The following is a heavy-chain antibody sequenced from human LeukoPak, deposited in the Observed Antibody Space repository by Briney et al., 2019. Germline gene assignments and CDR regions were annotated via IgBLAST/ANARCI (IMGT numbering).Heavy chain of an antibody. V-gene: IGHV1-8*03. J-gene: IGHJ4*02. CDR2: MNPNSGNT. D-gene: IGHD6-19*01. CDR3: ARAYRDSSGWFFDY. CDR1: GGTFSSYA. Sequence: ASVKVSCKASGGTFSSYAISWVRQAPGQGLEWMGWMNPNSGNTGYAQKFQGRVTITRNTSVSTAYMELSSLRSEDTAVYYCARAYRDSSGWFFDYWGQGTLVTVSS.